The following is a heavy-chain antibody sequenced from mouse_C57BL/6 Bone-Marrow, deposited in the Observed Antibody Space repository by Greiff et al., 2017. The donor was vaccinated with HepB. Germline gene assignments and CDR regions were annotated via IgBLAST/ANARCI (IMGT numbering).Heavy chain of an antibody. CDR2: ISSGSSTI. D-gene: IGHD1-1*01. CDR3: ARPHYYGSSKYYFDY. J-gene: IGHJ2*01. Sequence: EVKLEESGGGLVKPGGSLKLSCAASGFTFSDYGMHWARQAPEKGLEWVAYISSGSSTIYYADTVKGRFTISRDNAKNTLFLQMTSLRSEDTAMYYCARPHYYGSSKYYFDYWGQGTTLTVSS. V-gene: IGHV5-17*01. CDR1: GFTFSDYG.